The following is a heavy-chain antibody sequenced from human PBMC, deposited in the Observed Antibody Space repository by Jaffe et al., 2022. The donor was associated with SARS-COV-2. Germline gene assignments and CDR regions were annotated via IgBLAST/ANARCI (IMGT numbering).Heavy chain of an antibody. J-gene: IGHJ5*02. D-gene: IGHD4-17*01. Sequence: QVQLVQSGAEVKKPGSSVKVSCKASGGTFSSYAISWVRQAPGQGLEWMGGIIPIFGTANYAQKFQGRVTITADESTSTAYMELSSLRSEDTAVYYCARRVKPTPSHQYGDYDIGWFDPWGQGTLVTVSS. CDR1: GGTFSSYA. V-gene: IGHV1-69*01. CDR2: IIPIFGTA. CDR3: ARRVKPTPSHQYGDYDIGWFDP.